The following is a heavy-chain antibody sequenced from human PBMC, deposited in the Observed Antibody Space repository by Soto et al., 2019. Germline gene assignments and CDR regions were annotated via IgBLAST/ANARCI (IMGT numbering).Heavy chain of an antibody. Sequence: SETLSLTCTVSGGSISSGGYYWSWIRQHPGKGLEWIGYIYYSGSTYYNPSLKSRVTISVDTSNNQFSLKLSSVTAADTAVYYCASQHIVLMVYDPNFHYWGLGTLVTVSS. CDR1: GGSISSGGYY. D-gene: IGHD2-8*01. CDR3: ASQHIVLMVYDPNFHY. CDR2: IYYSGST. V-gene: IGHV4-31*02. J-gene: IGHJ4*02.